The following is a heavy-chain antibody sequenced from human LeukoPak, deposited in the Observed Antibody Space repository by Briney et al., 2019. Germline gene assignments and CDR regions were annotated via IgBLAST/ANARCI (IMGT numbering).Heavy chain of an antibody. Sequence: GGSLRLSCAASGFTFNNYAMSWVRQAPGKGLEWVSAITGSGGNTYYADSVKGRFTISRDNSKNTLYLQMNSLRDEDTAVYYCAKWGDFDVLTGYYVPDFWGQGTLVTVSS. CDR2: ITGSGGNT. V-gene: IGHV3-23*01. CDR1: GFTFNNYA. CDR3: AKWGDFDVLTGYYVPDF. D-gene: IGHD3-9*01. J-gene: IGHJ4*02.